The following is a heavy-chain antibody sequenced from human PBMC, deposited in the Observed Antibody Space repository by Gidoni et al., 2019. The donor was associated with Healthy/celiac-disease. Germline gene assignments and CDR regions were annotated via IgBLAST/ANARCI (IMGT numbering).Heavy chain of an antibody. CDR3: ARDQEGNTMVRGASGGS. D-gene: IGHD3-10*01. CDR2: IYYSGST. V-gene: IGHV4-39*07. J-gene: IGHJ4*02. Sequence: QLQLQESGPGLVKPSETLSLTCTVSGGSISSSSYYWGWIRQPPGKGLEWIGSIYYSGSTYYNPSLKSRVTISVDTSKNQFSLKLSSVTAADTAVYYCARDQEGNTMVRGASGGSWGQGTLVTVSS. CDR1: GGSISSSSYY.